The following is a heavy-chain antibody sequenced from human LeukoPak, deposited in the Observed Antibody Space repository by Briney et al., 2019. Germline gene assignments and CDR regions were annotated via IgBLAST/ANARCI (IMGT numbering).Heavy chain of an antibody. CDR1: GDSISTSNSY. J-gene: IGHJ4*02. CDR2: IYYTGST. CDR3: ARDVVGAVAYFDS. Sequence: SETLSLTCTVSGDSISTSNSYWGWIRQPPGKGLEWIGYIYYTGSTNYNPSLKSRVTISVDTSKNQFSLKLSSVTAADTAVYYCARDVVGAVAYFDSWGQGTLVTVSS. V-gene: IGHV4-61*05. D-gene: IGHD6-19*01.